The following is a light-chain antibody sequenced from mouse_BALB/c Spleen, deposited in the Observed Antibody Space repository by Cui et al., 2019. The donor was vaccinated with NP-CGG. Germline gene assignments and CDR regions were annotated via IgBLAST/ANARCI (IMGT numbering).Light chain of an antibody. CDR3: ALWYSNHWV. CDR2: GTN. V-gene: IGLV1*01. J-gene: IGLJ1*01. CDR1: TGAVTTSNY. Sequence: HAVVTQDSALTTSPGETVTLTCRSSTGAVTTSNYANWVQEKPDHLFTGLIGGTNNRPPGVPARFSGSLIGDKAALTITGAQTEDEAMYFCALWYSNHWVFGGGTKLTVL.